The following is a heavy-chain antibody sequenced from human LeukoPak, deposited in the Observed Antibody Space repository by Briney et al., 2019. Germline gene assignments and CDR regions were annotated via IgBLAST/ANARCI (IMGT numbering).Heavy chain of an antibody. J-gene: IGHJ5*02. CDR3: ARLSATGGSNWLDP. V-gene: IGHV4-59*01. Sequence: PSETLSLTCTVSGGSISSYYWSWIRQPPGKGLEWIGYIYYSGSTNYSPSLKSRVTISVDTSKNQFSLKLISVTAADTAVYYCARLSATGGSNWLDPWGQGTLVTVSS. D-gene: IGHD6-13*01. CDR1: GGSISSYY. CDR2: IYYSGST.